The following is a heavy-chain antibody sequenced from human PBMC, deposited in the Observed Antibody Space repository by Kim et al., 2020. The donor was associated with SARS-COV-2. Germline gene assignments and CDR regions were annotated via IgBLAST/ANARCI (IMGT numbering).Heavy chain of an antibody. CDR1: GGSISSSSYY. CDR2: IYYSGST. J-gene: IGHJ4*02. V-gene: IGHV4-39*01. D-gene: IGHD3-3*01. Sequence: SETLSLTCTVSGGSISSSSYYWGWIRQPPGKGLEWIGSIYYSGSTYYNPSLKSRVTISVDTSKNQFSLKLSSVTAADTAVYYCASSQTSHSHTASYYDFWSGYYSDTSFDYWGQGTLVTVSS. CDR3: ASSQTSHSHTASYYDFWSGYYSDTSFDY.